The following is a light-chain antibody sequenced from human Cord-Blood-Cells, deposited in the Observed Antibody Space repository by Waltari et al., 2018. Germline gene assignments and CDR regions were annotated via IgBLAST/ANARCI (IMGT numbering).Light chain of an antibody. CDR3: QQYYSTPPT. CDR1: QSVLYSSNNKNY. Sequence: DIVMTQSPDSLAGPLGERATINCKSSQSVLYSSNNKNYLAWYQQKPGQPPKLLIYWASTRESGVPDRFSGSGSGTDFTLTISSLQAEDVAVYYCQQYYSTPPTFGQGTKVEIK. CDR2: WAS. V-gene: IGKV4-1*01. J-gene: IGKJ1*01.